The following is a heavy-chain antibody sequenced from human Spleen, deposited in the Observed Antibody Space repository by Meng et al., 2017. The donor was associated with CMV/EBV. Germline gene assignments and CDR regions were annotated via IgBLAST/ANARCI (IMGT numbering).Heavy chain of an antibody. CDR2: ISGRDATT. CDR1: GFTFTFHA. CDR3: AKIGYCSTVSCSPDY. D-gene: IGHD2-2*01. V-gene: IGHV3-23*01. Sequence: GESLKISCEASGFTFTFHAMSWVRQAPGKGLEWVSSISGRDATTYYADSVKGRFTISTDNSKTTLYLEMTSLRPEDTANYYCAKIGYCSTVSCSPDYWGQGTLVTVSS. J-gene: IGHJ4*02.